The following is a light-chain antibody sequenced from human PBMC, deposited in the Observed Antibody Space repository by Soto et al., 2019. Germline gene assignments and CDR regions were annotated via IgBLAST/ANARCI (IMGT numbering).Light chain of an antibody. CDR3: QHYVSSPP. Sequence: TQSPTTVCLSRGERATLSTRGSQSLSSSDLAWYQQKPGQAPRILIYGACSRAAGILDRFSGSGSGTYFTLTISGLEPEAFGVYYFQHYVSSPPFGQGALLEVK. CDR2: GAC. J-gene: IGKJ5*01. CDR1: QSLSSSD. V-gene: IGKV3-20*01.